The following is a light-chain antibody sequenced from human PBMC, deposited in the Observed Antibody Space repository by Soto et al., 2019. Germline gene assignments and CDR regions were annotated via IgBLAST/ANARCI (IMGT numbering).Light chain of an antibody. V-gene: IGKV3-20*01. J-gene: IGKJ3*01. CDR2: GAS. CDR1: QSVSNHY. CDR3: QQYGSSPFS. Sequence: EIVLTQSPGTLSLSPGERATLSCRASQSVSNHYLAWYQQKPGQAPRLLIYGASSRATGIPDTFSGSGSVTDFTLTISRLEPEDFAVYYCQQYGSSPFSFGPGTKVDIK.